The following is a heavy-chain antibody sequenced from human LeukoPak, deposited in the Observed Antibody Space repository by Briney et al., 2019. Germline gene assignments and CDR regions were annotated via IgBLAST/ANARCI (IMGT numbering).Heavy chain of an antibody. D-gene: IGHD6-13*01. CDR2: ISSSSSYI. CDR3: ARDAAGTAPGAFDI. Sequence: GGSLRLSCAASGFTFSSYTMNWVRQAPGKGLEWVSSISSSSSYIYYADSVKGRFTISRDNAKNSLYLQMNSLRAEDTAVYYCARDAAGTAPGAFDIWGQGTMVTVSS. V-gene: IGHV3-21*01. J-gene: IGHJ3*02. CDR1: GFTFSSYT.